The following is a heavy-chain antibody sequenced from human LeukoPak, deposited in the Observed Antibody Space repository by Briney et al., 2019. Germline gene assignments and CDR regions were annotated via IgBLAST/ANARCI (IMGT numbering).Heavy chain of an antibody. CDR2: IYYSGST. J-gene: IGHJ4*02. D-gene: IGHD6-19*01. CDR1: GGSISSYY. Sequence: SETLSLTCTVSGGSISSYYWSWIRQPPGKGLEWIGYIYYSGSTNYNPSLKSRVTISVDTSKNQFSLKLSSVTAADTAVYYCARHRYSSGWYYLDYWGQGTLVTVSS. CDR3: ARHRYSSGWYYLDY. V-gene: IGHV4-59*08.